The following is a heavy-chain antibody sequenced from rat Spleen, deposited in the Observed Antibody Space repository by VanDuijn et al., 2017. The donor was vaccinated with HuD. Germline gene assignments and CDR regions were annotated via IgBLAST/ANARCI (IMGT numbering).Heavy chain of an antibody. J-gene: IGHJ4*01. CDR2: ISYDGTAT. Sequence: EVQLVESGGGLVQPGRSMKLSCAASGLSFSNYDMAWVRQAPTKGLEWVASISYDGTATYYRDSVKGRFTVSRDNAKSSLYLQMDSLRSEDTATYYCATEGTTGGVMDAWGQGASVTVSS. D-gene: IGHD1-5*01. CDR1: GLSFSNYD. V-gene: IGHV5-20*01. CDR3: ATEGTTGGVMDA.